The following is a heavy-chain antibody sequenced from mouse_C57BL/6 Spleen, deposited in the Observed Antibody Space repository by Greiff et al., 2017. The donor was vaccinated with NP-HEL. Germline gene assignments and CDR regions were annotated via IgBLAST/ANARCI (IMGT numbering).Heavy chain of an antibody. CDR3: ARYRYDGGRVYYCDY. CDR1: GYTFTDYY. J-gene: IGHJ2*01. Sequence: QVQLQQSGAELVKPGASVKISCKASGYTFTDYYINWVKQRPGQGLEWIGKIGPGSGSTYYNEKFKGTPTRTADKSSSTAYMQLSSLTSEDSAVYFCARYRYDGGRVYYCDYWGQGTTLTVSS. D-gene: IGHD2-3*01. CDR2: IGPGSGST. V-gene: IGHV1-77*01.